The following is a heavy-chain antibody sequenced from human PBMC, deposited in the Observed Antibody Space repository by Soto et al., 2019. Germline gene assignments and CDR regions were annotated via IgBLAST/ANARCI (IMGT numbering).Heavy chain of an antibody. D-gene: IGHD3-3*01. V-gene: IGHV4-4*07. CDR2: IYTSGST. CDR1: GGSISSYY. Sequence: SETLSLTCTVSGGSISSYYWSWIRQPAGKGLEWIGRIYTSGSTNYNPSLKSRVTMSVDTSKNQFSLKLSSVTAADTAVYYCARERFLEWSHYYYDYWGQGTLFTVSS. J-gene: IGHJ4*02. CDR3: ARERFLEWSHYYYDY.